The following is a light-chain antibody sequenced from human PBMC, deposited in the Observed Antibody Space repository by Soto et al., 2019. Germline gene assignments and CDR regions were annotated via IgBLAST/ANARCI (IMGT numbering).Light chain of an antibody. CDR3: QQRSNWPPLFT. V-gene: IGKV3-11*01. CDR2: DAS. J-gene: IGKJ3*01. Sequence: EIVLTQSPATLSLSPGERATLSCRASQSVSSYLAWYQQKPGQAPRLLIYDASNRATGIPARFSGSGSGTEFTLTISCLEPEDFAVYYCQQRSNWPPLFTFGPGTKVDIK. CDR1: QSVSSY.